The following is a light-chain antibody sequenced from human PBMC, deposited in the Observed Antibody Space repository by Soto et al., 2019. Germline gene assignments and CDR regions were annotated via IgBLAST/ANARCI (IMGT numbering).Light chain of an antibody. J-gene: IGKJ2*01. CDR2: DAS. Sequence: EIVLTQSPATLSLSPGERATLSCRASQSVSSYLAWYHQKTGQAPTLLIYDASNMATGIPARFSGSGSWTDFTLTICSLEAEDFAVDYCQQRSNWPPYTFGQGTKLEIK. CDR1: QSVSSY. V-gene: IGKV3-11*01. CDR3: QQRSNWPPYT.